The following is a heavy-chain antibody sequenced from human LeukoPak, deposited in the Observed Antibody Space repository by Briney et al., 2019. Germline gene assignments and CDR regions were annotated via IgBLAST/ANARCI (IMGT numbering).Heavy chain of an antibody. CDR3: AELGIAMIGGV. CDR1: GFTFSSYE. CDR2: ISSSCSTI. V-gene: IGHV3-48*03. Sequence: GGSLRLSCAASGFTFSSYEMNWVRQAPGKGLEWVSYISSSCSTIYYADSVKGRFTISRDNAKNSLYLQMNSLRAEDTAVYYCAELGIAMIGGVWGKGTTVTISS. D-gene: IGHD3-10*02. J-gene: IGHJ6*04.